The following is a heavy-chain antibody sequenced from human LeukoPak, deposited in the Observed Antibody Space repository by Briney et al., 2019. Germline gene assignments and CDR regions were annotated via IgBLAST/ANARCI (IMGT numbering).Heavy chain of an antibody. Sequence: GGSLRLSCAASGFTFSSYEMNWVRQAPGKGLEWVSYISSSGSTIYYADSVKGRFTISRDNAKNSLYLQMNSLRAEDTAVYYCARVLGGYCTNGVCPARAFDIWGQGTMVTVSS. CDR1: GFTFSSYE. V-gene: IGHV3-48*03. CDR2: ISSSGSTI. CDR3: ARVLGGYCTNGVCPARAFDI. D-gene: IGHD2-8*01. J-gene: IGHJ3*02.